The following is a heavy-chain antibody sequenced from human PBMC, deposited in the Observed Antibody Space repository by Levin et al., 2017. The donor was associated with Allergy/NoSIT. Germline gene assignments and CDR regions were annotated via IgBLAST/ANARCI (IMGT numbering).Heavy chain of an antibody. Sequence: PGESLKISCAASGFTVSSNYMSWVRQAPGKGLEWVSVIYSGGSTYYADSVKGRFTISRDNSKNTLYLQMNSLRAEDTAVYYCASHPPSMVRIYYYYYGMDVWGQGTTVTVSS. D-gene: IGHD3-10*01. J-gene: IGHJ6*02. CDR2: IYSGGST. V-gene: IGHV3-66*04. CDR1: GFTVSSNY. CDR3: ASHPPSMVRIYYYYYGMDV.